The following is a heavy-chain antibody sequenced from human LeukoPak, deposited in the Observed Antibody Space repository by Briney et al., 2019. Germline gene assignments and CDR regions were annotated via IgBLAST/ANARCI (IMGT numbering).Heavy chain of an antibody. J-gene: IGHJ4*02. CDR1: GFTFSSYA. V-gene: IGHV3-30-3*01. D-gene: IGHD1-26*01. CDR3: ESGGSYPLYYFDY. CDR2: ISYDGSNK. Sequence: PGGSLRLSCAASGFTFSSYAMHWVRQAPGKGLEWVAVISYDGSNKYYADSVKGRFTISRDNSKNTLYLQMNSLRAEDTAVYYCESGGSYPLYYFDYWGQGTLVTVSS.